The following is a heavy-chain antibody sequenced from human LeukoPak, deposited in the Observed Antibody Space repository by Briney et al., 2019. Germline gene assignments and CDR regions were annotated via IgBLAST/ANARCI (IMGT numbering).Heavy chain of an antibody. CDR1: GFTFSNYV. V-gene: IGHV3-23*01. J-gene: IGHJ6*03. D-gene: IGHD1-7*01. CDR3: ANSRPGARTFYYFYMAV. CDR2: IGISGYST. Sequence: GGSLRLSCAASGFTFSNYVMHWARQAPGKGLEWVSSIGISGYSTYYADSLKGRVTISRDNSNNTLFLEMNNLRAEDTAVYYCANSRPGARTFYYFYMAVWGKGTTVIVSS.